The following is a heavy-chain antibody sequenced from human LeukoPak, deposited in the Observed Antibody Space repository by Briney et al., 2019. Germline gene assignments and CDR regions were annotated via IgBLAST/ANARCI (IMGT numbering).Heavy chain of an antibody. CDR1: GFTVSSNY. J-gene: IGHJ4*02. CDR3: ARVYRSSGYYLFDY. Sequence: GGSLRLSCAASGFTVSSNYMSWVRQAPGKGLEWVSVIYSGGSTYYADSVKGRFTISRDNSKNTLYLQTNSLRAEDTAVYYCARVYRSSGYYLFDYWGQGTLVTVSS. V-gene: IGHV3-66*02. D-gene: IGHD3-22*01. CDR2: IYSGGST.